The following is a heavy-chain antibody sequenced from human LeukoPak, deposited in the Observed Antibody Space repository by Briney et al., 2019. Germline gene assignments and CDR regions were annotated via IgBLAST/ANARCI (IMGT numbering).Heavy chain of an antibody. J-gene: IGHJ4*02. CDR1: GFTFSSYA. D-gene: IGHD3-9*01. V-gene: IGHV3-23*01. Sequence: PGGSLRLSCAASGFTFSSYAMGWVRQAPGRGLDWVSVISGSGGNTYYADSVKGRFTISRDNSKNTLYLQMNSLRAEDTAGYLCAKGNILAGYPIAFWGQGTLVTVSS. CDR2: ISGSGGNT. CDR3: AKGNILAGYPIAF.